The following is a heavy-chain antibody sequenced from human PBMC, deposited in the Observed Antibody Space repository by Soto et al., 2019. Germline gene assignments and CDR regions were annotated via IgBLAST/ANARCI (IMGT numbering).Heavy chain of an antibody. CDR1: DGSISSSSYY. J-gene: IGHJ6*02. CDR3: ARRRIAARLYYYYGMDV. D-gene: IGHD6-6*01. V-gene: IGHV4-39*01. CDR2: IYYSGST. Sequence: PSETLSLTCTVSDGSISSSSYYWGWIRQPPGKGLEWIGSIYYSGSTYYNPSLKSRVTISVDTSKNQFSLKLSSVTAADTAVYYCARRRIAARLYYYYGMDVWGQGTTVTVSS.